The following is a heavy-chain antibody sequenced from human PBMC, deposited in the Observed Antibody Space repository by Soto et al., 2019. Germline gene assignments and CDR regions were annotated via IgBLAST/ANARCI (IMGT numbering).Heavy chain of an antibody. CDR1: GFSFRDFA. J-gene: IGHJ4*02. D-gene: IGHD1-26*01. CDR3: VREGPRKIVGAIDY. V-gene: IGHV3-33*01. Sequence: QVHLVESGGGVFQPGKSLRISCAASGFSFRDFAMHGFRQAPGKGLEWLATIRRDGSSENYGDSVKGRFTISRDNFKNTLYLQMDSLRVEDTALYYCVREGPRKIVGAIDYRGQGTLVTVSS. CDR2: IRRDGSSE.